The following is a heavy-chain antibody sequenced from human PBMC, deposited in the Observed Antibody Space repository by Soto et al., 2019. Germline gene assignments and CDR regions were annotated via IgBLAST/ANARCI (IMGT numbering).Heavy chain of an antibody. CDR1: GAPISGGDYH. D-gene: IGHD5-18*01. Sequence: QVQLQESGPGLVKPSQTLSLMCTVSGAPISGGDYHWSWIRQPPGKGLEWIGYIFPSGATHYNSSLGSRITMSVETSKSHFSLKLTSVTAADTAVYFCARGSAAKRDFDLWGRGPLVTVSS. CDR3: ARGSAAKRDFDL. J-gene: IGHJ2*01. V-gene: IGHV4-30-4*01. CDR2: IFPSGAT.